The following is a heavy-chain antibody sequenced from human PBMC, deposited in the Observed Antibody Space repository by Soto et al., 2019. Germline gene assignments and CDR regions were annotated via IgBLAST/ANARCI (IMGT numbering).Heavy chain of an antibody. J-gene: IGHJ4*02. CDR2: IYSGGST. CDR3: ARGLVRAFFDY. V-gene: IGHV3-66*01. CDR1: GLTVSNYY. Sequence: GGSLRLSCAASGLTVSNYYMSWARQVPGKGLEGVSIIYSGGSTYYADSVKGRFTISRDNSKNALYLQMNSLRADDTAVYYCARGLVRAFFDYWGQGTLVTVSS. D-gene: IGHD3-10*01.